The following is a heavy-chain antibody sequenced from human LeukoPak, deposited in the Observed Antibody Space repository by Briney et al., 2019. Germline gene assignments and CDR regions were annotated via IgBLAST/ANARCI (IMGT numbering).Heavy chain of an antibody. CDR2: IYYSGST. J-gene: IGHJ4*02. D-gene: IGHD5-24*01. V-gene: IGHV4-59*01. CDR1: GGSISSYY. Sequence: TSETLSLTCTVSGGSISSYYWSWIRQPPGKGLEWIGYIYYSGSTNYNPSLKSRVTISVDTSKIQFSLKLSSVTAADTGVYYCARAGDGGNDYGGRGALATVSS. CDR3: ARAGDGGNDY.